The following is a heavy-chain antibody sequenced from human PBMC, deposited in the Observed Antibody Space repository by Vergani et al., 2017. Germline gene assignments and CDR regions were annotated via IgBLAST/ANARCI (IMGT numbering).Heavy chain of an antibody. Sequence: QVQLQQWGAGLLKPSETLSLTCAVYGGSFSGYYWSWIRQPPGKGLEWIGEINHSGSTNYNPSLKSRVTISVDTSKNQFSLQLNSVTAADTAVYYCARGLYGGLEYLDYWGQGTLVTVSS. CDR2: INHSGST. CDR1: GGSFSGYY. V-gene: IGHV4-34*01. J-gene: IGHJ4*02. D-gene: IGHD4-17*01. CDR3: ARGLYGGLEYLDY.